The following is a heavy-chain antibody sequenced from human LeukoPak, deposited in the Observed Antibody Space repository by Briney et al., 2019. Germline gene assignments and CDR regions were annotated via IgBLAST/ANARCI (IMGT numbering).Heavy chain of an antibody. CDR2: TYYKSKWIN. J-gene: IGHJ4*02. D-gene: IGHD2-8*01. Sequence: SQTLSLTCAISGDSVSSISVAWNWIRQSPSRGLEWLGRTYYKSKWINDYAVSVRSRITINPDTSKNQFSLLLNSVTPDDTAVYYCARPGSTDGLHFWGQGTVVTVSS. V-gene: IGHV6-1*01. CDR1: GDSVSSISVA. CDR3: ARPGSTDGLHF.